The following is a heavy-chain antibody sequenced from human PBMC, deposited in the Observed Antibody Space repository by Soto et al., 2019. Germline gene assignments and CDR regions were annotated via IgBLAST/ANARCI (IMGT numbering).Heavy chain of an antibody. CDR1: GDSVSSNSAA. Sequence: SQTLSLTCAISGDSVSSNSAAWNWIRQSPSRGLEWLGRTYYRSKWYNDYAVSVKSRITINPDTSKNQFSLKLSSVTAADTAVYYCARVRSGSGSPFPYYFDYWGQGTLVTVSS. CDR2: TYYRSKWYN. J-gene: IGHJ4*02. D-gene: IGHD3-22*01. V-gene: IGHV6-1*01. CDR3: ARVRSGSGSPFPYYFDY.